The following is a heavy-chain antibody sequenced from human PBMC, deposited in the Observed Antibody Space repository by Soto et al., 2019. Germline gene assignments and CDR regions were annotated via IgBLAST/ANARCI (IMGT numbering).Heavy chain of an antibody. CDR1: GFTFSSYG. CDR2: IWYDGSNK. J-gene: IGHJ6*02. Sequence: PGGSLRLSCAASGFTFSSYGMHWVRQAPGKGLEWVAVIWYDGSNKYYADSVKGRFTISRDNSKNTLYLQMNSLRAEDTAVYYCARDEFVPIQLWSTGYYGMDVWGQGTTVTVSS. V-gene: IGHV3-33*01. CDR3: ARDEFVPIQLWSTGYYGMDV. D-gene: IGHD5-18*01.